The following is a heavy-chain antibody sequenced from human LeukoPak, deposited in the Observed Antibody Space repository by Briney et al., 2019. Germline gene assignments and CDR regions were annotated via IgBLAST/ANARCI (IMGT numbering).Heavy chain of an antibody. J-gene: IGHJ3*02. Sequence: GGSLRLSCAASGFTFSGNAMSWVRQAPGKGLEWVSAISGSGDTTYYADSVKGRFTISRDNSKNMLYLQMNSLRAEDTAVYYCAKDAAGTATPSLDIWGQGTMVTVSS. CDR1: GFTFSGNA. CDR3: AKDAAGTATPSLDI. CDR2: ISGSGDTT. V-gene: IGHV3-23*01. D-gene: IGHD2-15*01.